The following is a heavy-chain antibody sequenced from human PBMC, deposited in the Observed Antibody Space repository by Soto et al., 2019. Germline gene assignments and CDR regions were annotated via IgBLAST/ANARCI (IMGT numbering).Heavy chain of an antibody. CDR2: INPNSGDT. Sequence: GASVKVSCKASGYTFTGYFMHWVRQAPGQGLEWMGWINPNSGDTKYAQKFQGRVTTTRDMSISTAYMELRRLTSDDTAVYYCARVRTYYDSSGSLVFWGQGTLVTVSS. D-gene: IGHD3-22*01. CDR1: GYTFTGYF. V-gene: IGHV1-2*02. J-gene: IGHJ4*02. CDR3: ARVRTYYDSSGSLVF.